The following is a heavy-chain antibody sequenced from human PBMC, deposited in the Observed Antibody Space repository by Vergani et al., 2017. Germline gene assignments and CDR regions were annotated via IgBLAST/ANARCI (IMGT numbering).Heavy chain of an antibody. CDR1: GFTFSSYA. Sequence: EVQLLESGGGLVQPGGSLRLSCAASGFTFSSYALSWVRQAPGKGLEWVSAISGSGGSIYYADSVKGRFTISRDNAKNSLYLQMNSLRAEDTAVYYCARAEYYDFWAVFDYWGQGTLVTVSS. CDR3: ARAEYYDFWAVFDY. CDR2: ISGSGGSI. V-gene: IGHV3-23*01. D-gene: IGHD3-3*01. J-gene: IGHJ4*02.